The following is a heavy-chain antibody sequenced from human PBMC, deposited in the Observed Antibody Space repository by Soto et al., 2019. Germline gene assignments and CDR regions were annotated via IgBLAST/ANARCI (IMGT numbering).Heavy chain of an antibody. D-gene: IGHD7-27*01. CDR2: ISGSGGTT. J-gene: IGHJ4*02. Sequence: PGGSLRLSCAASGFTFSSYAMSWVRQAPGKGLEWVSSISGSGGTTYYADSVKGRFTISRDNSKNTLYLQMSSLRAEDTAVYYCAKGRNWAPHFDSWGQGTLVTVSS. CDR3: AKGRNWAPHFDS. V-gene: IGHV3-23*01. CDR1: GFTFSSYA.